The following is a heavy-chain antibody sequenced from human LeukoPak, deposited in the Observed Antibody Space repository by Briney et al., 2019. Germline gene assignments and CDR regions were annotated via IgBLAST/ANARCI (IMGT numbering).Heavy chain of an antibody. CDR3: ARDWGSSGWRYYYYGMDV. V-gene: IGHV3-21*01. CDR1: GFTFSSYS. Sequence: PGGSLRLSCAASGFTFSSYSMNWVRQAPGKGLEWGSSISSSSSYIYYADSVKGRFTISRDNAKNSLYLQMNSLRAEATAVYYCARDWGSSGWRYYYYGMDVWGKGTTVTVSS. D-gene: IGHD6-19*01. CDR2: ISSSSSYI. J-gene: IGHJ6*04.